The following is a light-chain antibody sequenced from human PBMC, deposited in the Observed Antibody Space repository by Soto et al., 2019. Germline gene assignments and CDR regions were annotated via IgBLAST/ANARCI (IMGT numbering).Light chain of an antibody. V-gene: IGKV1-9*01. Sequence: DSVTFTCPASQGLSSYLGWYPQKPRKAPKLMFSVTATLQTGAPSRLSGSGSGTDFTLTISSLQPADFATYYCQQLNSSFGHGTKVAFK. J-gene: IGKJ3*01. CDR1: QGLSSY. CDR2: VTA. CDR3: QQLNSS.